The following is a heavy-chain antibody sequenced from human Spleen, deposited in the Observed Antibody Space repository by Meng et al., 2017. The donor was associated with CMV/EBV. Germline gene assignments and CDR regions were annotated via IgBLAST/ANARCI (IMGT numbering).Heavy chain of an antibody. Sequence: GGSLRLSCAASGFSFSQSWIHWVRQAPGKGLMWVSRIDRDGAVTNYADSVKGRFIISRDNGKNTVSLEMNSLRPEDTAFYYCAKLVHYYGSGRGKGFDIWGQGTVVT. V-gene: IGHV3-74*01. CDR3: AKLVHYYGSGRGKGFDI. CDR1: GFSFSQSW. CDR2: IDRDGAVT. D-gene: IGHD3-10*01. J-gene: IGHJ3*02.